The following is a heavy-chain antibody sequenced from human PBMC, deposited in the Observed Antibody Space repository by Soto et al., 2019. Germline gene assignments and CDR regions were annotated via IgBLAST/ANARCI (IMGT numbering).Heavy chain of an antibody. CDR1: GGSFSGYF. CDR2: ITDSGSI. D-gene: IGHD3-9*01. V-gene: IGHV4-34*02. Sequence: QVQLQQWGAGLLKPSETLSLTCAVYGGSFSGYFMTWIRQPPRKGLEWIGEITDSGSINYNPSLKSRLTISVDTSKNRFSLKLSSVTAADTGVYYCARGIRYLWGQGTLVTVSS. J-gene: IGHJ4*02. CDR3: ARGIRYL.